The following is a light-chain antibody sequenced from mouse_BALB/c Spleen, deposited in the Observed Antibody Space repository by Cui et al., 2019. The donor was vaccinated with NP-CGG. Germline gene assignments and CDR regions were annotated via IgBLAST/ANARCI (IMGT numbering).Light chain of an antibody. J-gene: IGLJ1*01. CDR2: GTN. CDR1: TGAVTTSNY. CDR3: ALWYSNHWV. Sequence: QAVVTQESALTTSPGETVTLTCRSSTGAVTTSNYANWVQAKPDHLFTGLIGGTNNRVPGVPARFSGSLIVDKAALTITGAQTEDEAIYFCALWYSNHWVFGGGSKLTVL. V-gene: IGLV1*01.